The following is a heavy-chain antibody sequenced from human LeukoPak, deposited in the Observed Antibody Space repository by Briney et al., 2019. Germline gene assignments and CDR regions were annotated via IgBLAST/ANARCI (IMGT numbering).Heavy chain of an antibody. Sequence: SETLSLTCAVYGGSFSGYYWSWIRQPPGKGLEWIGDINHSGSTNYNPSLKSRVTISVDTSKDQFSLKLSSVTAADTAVYYCARIMPQYSSGWRPHGAFDIWGQGTMVTVSS. CDR3: ARIMPQYSSGWRPHGAFDI. CDR1: GGSFSGYY. V-gene: IGHV4-34*01. J-gene: IGHJ3*02. CDR2: INHSGST. D-gene: IGHD6-19*01.